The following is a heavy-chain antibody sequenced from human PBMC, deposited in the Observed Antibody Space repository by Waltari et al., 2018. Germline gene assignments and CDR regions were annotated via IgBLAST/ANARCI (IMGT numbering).Heavy chain of an antibody. CDR2: ISASSDST. V-gene: IGHV3-23*01. Sequence: EVQLLESGGGLVQPGGSLRLSGVASGLSFSCFAMSWFRQVPGKGLEWVSSISASSDSTHFAASVKGRFIISRDNSENTLYLRMNSLRVEDSAIYYCVCFYTDYSGRHDYWGQGTLVTVSS. CDR3: VCFYTDYSGRHDY. CDR1: GLSFSCFA. D-gene: IGHD1-26*01. J-gene: IGHJ4*02.